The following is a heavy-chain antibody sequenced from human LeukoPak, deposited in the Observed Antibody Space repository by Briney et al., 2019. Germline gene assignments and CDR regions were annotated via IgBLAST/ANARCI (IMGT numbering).Heavy chain of an antibody. CDR1: GFSLNEYG. CDR2: VSYDGGHK. D-gene: IGHD3-22*01. Sequence: GGSLRLSCVGSGFSLNEYGIHWVRRAPGKGLEWVAVVSYDGGHKYHADSVKGRFTISRDTSSDTVSLQMNSLRVEDTAVYYCARDRINMMVLGHDSGLDFWGQGTLVTVSS. J-gene: IGHJ4*02. V-gene: IGHV3-30*03. CDR3: ARDRINMMVLGHDSGLDF.